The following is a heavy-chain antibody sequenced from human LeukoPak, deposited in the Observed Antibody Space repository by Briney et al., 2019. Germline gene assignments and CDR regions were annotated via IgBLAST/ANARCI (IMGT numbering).Heavy chain of an antibody. CDR3: ATESGTYSGTCFDY. Sequence: PGGSLRLSCAASGFTFSSYSMNWVRRAPGKGLEWVANIKQDGSAKNYGDSVKGRFTISRDNAKNSLYLQMNSLRVEDTAVYYCATESGTYSGTCFDYWGQGNLVTVSS. D-gene: IGHD1-26*01. CDR1: GFTFSSYS. CDR2: IKQDGSAK. J-gene: IGHJ4*02. V-gene: IGHV3-7*04.